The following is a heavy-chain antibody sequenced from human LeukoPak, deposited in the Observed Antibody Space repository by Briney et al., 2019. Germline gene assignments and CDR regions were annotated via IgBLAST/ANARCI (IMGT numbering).Heavy chain of an antibody. CDR1: GFTFSSYA. CDR2: ISGSGGST. V-gene: IGHV3-23*01. CDR3: AKGVGMNYYYMDV. D-gene: IGHD1-26*01. J-gene: IGHJ6*03. Sequence: GGSLRLSCAASGFTFSSYAMSWVRQAPGKGLEWVSAISGSGGSTYYADSVKGRFTISRDNSKNTLYLQMNSLRAEETAVYYCAKGVGMNYYYMDVWGKGTTVTVSS.